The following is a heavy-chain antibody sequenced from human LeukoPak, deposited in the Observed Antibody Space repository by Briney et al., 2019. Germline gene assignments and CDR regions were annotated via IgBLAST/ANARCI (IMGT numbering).Heavy chain of an antibody. Sequence: GASLRLSCAASGFTFSNYAMSWVRQAPGKGLEWVSAITGSGGSTWYADSVKGHFTISRDNSKNTLYLQMNSLGAEDTAVYYCTKGGDYDVLTGYYASDCWAQGPLVTVSS. J-gene: IGHJ4*02. CDR3: TKGGDYDVLTGYYASDC. CDR1: GFTFSNYA. D-gene: IGHD3-9*01. CDR2: ITGSGGST. V-gene: IGHV3-23*01.